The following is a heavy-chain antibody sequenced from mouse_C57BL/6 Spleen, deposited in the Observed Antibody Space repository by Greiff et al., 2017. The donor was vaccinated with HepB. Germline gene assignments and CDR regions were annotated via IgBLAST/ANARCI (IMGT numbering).Heavy chain of an antibody. CDR2: IRRGGST. V-gene: IGHV2-5*01. Sequence: VQVVESGPGLVQPSQSLSITCTVSGFSLTSYGVHWVRQSPVKGLEWLGVIRRGGSTDYNAAFMSRLSITKDNSKSQVFFKMNSLQADDTAIYYCAPYGLYAMDYWGQGTSVTVSS. CDR3: APYGLYAMDY. CDR1: GFSLTSYG. J-gene: IGHJ4*01. D-gene: IGHD1-1*01.